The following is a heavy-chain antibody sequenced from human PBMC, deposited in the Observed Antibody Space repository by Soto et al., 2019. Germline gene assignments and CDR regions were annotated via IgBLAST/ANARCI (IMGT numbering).Heavy chain of an antibody. V-gene: IGHV4-39*01. CDR2: IYYSGST. CDR3: ARRDYYYGIDV. Sequence: PSETLSLTCTVSGGSISSSSYYWGWIRQPPGKGLEWIGSIYYSGSTYYNPSLKSRVTISVDTSKNQFSLKLSSVTAADTAVYYCARRDYYYGIDVWGQGTTVTVSS. CDR1: GGSISSSSYY. J-gene: IGHJ6*02.